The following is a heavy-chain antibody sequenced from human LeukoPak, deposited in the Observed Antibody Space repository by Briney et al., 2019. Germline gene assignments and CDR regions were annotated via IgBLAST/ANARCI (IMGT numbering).Heavy chain of an antibody. Sequence: GRSLRLSCEGSGFTFSSHGMHWVRQAPGKGLEWVAVIWYDGSNSFYADSVKGRFTISRDNSKNTLYLQMNSLRAEDSAVYYCARDGGRLFFFDSWGQGTLVTVSS. J-gene: IGHJ5*01. CDR1: GFTFSSHG. V-gene: IGHV3-33*01. CDR2: IWYDGSNS. D-gene: IGHD1-26*01. CDR3: ARDGGRLFFFDS.